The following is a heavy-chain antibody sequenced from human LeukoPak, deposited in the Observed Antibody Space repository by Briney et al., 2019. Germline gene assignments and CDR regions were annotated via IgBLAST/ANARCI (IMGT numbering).Heavy chain of an antibody. CDR1: GFTFSSYW. CDR3: ASAQFYYYYGMDV. V-gene: IGHV3-7*01. Sequence: GGSLRLSCAASGFTFSSYWMSGVRQAPGKGVEGVANIKQDGSEKCYVDSVKGRFTISRDNAKNSLYMQMNSLRAEDTAVYYCASAQFYYYYGMDVWGQGPTVTVSS. J-gene: IGHJ6*02. CDR2: IKQDGSEK.